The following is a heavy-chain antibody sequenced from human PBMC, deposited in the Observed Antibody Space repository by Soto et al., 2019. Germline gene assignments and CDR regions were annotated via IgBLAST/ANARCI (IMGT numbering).Heavy chain of an antibody. CDR3: ATRRRHYGDLDY. CDR2: IYSGDST. J-gene: IGHJ4*02. Sequence: EVQLVEFGGGLVQRGGSLRLSCEASGLTVSSTYMSWVRQAPGEGLEWVSTIYSGDSTYYADSVKGRFTVSRHSSNNTLFLQVNSLRPEDTAIYYCATRRRHYGDLDYWGQGTLVTVSS. V-gene: IGHV3-53*04. D-gene: IGHD4-17*01. CDR1: GLTVSSTY.